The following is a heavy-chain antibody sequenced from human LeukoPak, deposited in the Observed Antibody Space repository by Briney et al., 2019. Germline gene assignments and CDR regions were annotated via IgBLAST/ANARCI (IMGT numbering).Heavy chain of an antibody. CDR3: ASEVAGPHYYYYYGMDV. V-gene: IGHV1-69*13. CDR2: IIPIFGTA. D-gene: IGHD6-19*01. J-gene: IGHJ6*02. Sequence: ASVKVSCKASGGTFSSYAISWVRQAPGQGLEWMGGIIPIFGTANYAQKFQGRVTITADESTSTAYMELSSLRSEDTAVYYCASEVAGPHYYYYYGMDVWGQGTTVTVSS. CDR1: GGTFSSYA.